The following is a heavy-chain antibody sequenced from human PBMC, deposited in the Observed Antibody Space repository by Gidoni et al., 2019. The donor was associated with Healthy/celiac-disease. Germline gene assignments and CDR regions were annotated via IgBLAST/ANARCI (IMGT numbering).Heavy chain of an antibody. J-gene: IGHJ4*02. D-gene: IGHD2-15*01. CDR3: AKTLVAIVVVVAAKTGDSLFDY. V-gene: IGHV3-30*18. CDR1: GFTFSSYG. Sequence: GFTFSSYGMHWVRQAPGKGLEWVAVISYDGSNKYYADSVKGRFTISRDNSKNTLYLQMNSLRAEDTAVYYCAKTLVAIVVVVAAKTGDSLFDYWGQGTLVTVSS. CDR2: ISYDGSNK.